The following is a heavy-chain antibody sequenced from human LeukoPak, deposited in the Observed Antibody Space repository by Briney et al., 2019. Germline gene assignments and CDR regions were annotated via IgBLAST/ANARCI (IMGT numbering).Heavy chain of an antibody. CDR3: ARSSVGARRRIDY. CDR2: MNPNSGNT. V-gene: IGHV1-8*01. D-gene: IGHD1-26*01. Sequence: ASVKVSCKASGYTFTSYDINWVRQATGPGLEWMGWMNPNSGNTGYAQKFQGRVTMTRSTSINTAYMELNSLTSEDTAVYYCARSSVGARRRIDYWGQGSLVTVSS. J-gene: IGHJ4*02. CDR1: GYTFTSYD.